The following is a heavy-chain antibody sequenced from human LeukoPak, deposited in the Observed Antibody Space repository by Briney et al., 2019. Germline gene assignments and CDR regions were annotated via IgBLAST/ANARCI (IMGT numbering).Heavy chain of an antibody. CDR2: ISGSSSYI. V-gene: IGHV3-21*01. CDR3: AREGGSGSYYDY. D-gene: IGHD3-10*01. Sequence: GGSLRLSCAASGFTFSSYSMNWVRQAPGKGLEWVSSISGSSSYIYYADSVKGRFTISRDNAKNSLYLQMNSLRAEDTAVYYCAREGGSGSYYDYWGQGTLVTVSS. CDR1: GFTFSSYS. J-gene: IGHJ4*02.